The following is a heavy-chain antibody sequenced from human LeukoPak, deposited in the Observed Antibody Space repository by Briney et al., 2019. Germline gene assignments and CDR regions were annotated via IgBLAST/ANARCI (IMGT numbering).Heavy chain of an antibody. D-gene: IGHD3-10*01. Sequence: GGSLRLSCAASGFTFSSYWVSWVRQAPGRGLEWVANIKQDGSEKYYVASLKGRFTISRDNAKNPLYLQMNSLRAEDTAVYYCARDSQRSGSDYWGQGTLVTVSS. CDR2: IKQDGSEK. V-gene: IGHV3-7*01. J-gene: IGHJ4*02. CDR3: ARDSQRSGSDY. CDR1: GFTFSSYW.